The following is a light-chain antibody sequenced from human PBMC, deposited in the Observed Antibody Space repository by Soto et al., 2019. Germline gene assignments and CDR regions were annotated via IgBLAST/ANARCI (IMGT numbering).Light chain of an antibody. J-gene: IGLJ2*01. CDR1: KLGDKY. CDR3: QAWDSSHVV. Sequence: SYELTQPPSVSVTPGQTASITCSGAKLGDKYSCWYQQKPGQSPVLVIYQDSKRPSGFPARFSGSNSGDTATLTISGTQAMDEADYYCQAWDSSHVVFGGGAKLTVL. CDR2: QDS. V-gene: IGLV3-1*01.